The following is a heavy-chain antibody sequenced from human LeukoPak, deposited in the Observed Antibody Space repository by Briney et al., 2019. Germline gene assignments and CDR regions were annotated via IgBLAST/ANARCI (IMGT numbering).Heavy chain of an antibody. Sequence: PGGSLRLSCAASGFIVSSNYMNWVRQAPGKGLEWVSVVYYGGSTYYADSVKGRFTISRDNAKNSLFLQMDGLRAEDTAVYFCARGLEGSGSGYFDLWGRGTLVTVSS. V-gene: IGHV3-66*01. CDR2: VYYGGST. D-gene: IGHD3-10*01. CDR3: ARGLEGSGSGYFDL. CDR1: GFIVSSNY. J-gene: IGHJ2*01.